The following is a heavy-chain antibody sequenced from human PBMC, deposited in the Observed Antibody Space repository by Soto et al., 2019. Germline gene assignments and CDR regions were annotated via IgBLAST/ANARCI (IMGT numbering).Heavy chain of an antibody. CDR3: ARVGDVTYYYYGMDG. V-gene: IGHV1-18*01. J-gene: IGHJ6*02. CDR1: GYTFSRSG. CDR2: INGYHGNT. D-gene: IGHD3-16*01. Sequence: QVQLVQSGAEVKKPGASVKVSCKASGYTFSRSGISWVRQAPGQGLEWMGWINGYHGNTNYTQKMQGRITMTTDTPTSTAYMERRSLRSDETAVYYCARVGDVTYYYYGMDGWGQGTPVIVAS.